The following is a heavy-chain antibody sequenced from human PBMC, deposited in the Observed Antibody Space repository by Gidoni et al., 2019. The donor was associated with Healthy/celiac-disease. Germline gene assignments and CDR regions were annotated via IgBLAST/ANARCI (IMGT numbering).Heavy chain of an antibody. CDR3: ASQYSSGSKADD. J-gene: IGHJ4*02. CDR2: IYYSGST. D-gene: IGHD6-19*01. Sequence: QVPLQESGPGLVKPSQTLSLTCTVSGGSISSGAYYWGCFRQPPGKGLEWIGYIYYSGSTYDNPSLKRRVTISVDTSKNQFSLKLSSVTAADTAVYYWASQYSSGSKADDWGQGTLVTVSS. CDR1: GGSISSGAYY. V-gene: IGHV4-30-4*01.